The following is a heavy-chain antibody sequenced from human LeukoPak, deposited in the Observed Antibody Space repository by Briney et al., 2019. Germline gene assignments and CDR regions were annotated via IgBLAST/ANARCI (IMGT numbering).Heavy chain of an antibody. CDR1: GITFSSYA. V-gene: IGHV3-48*03. CDR3: AELGITMIGGV. J-gene: IGHJ6*04. CDR2: ISSSGSTI. Sequence: GGSLRLSCAASGITFSSYAMSWIRQAPGKGLEWVSYISSSGSTIYYADSVKGRFTISRDNAKNSLYLQMNSLRAEDTAVYYCAELGITMIGGVWGKGTTVTISS. D-gene: IGHD3-10*02.